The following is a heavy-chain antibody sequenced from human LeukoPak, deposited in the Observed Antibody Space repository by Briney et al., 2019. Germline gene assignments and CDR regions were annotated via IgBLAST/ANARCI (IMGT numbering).Heavy chain of an antibody. J-gene: IGHJ4*02. CDR3: AILRTASSFDF. V-gene: IGHV6-1*01. CDR1: GDSVSSKSAA. CDR2: TYYRSKWYH. D-gene: IGHD1-1*01. Sequence: SQTLSLTCAISGDSVSSKSAAWHWLRQSPSRGLEWLGRTYYRSKWYHEYAVSVKSRITINPDTSKNQFSLQLNSVTPEDTAIYYCAILRTASSFDFWGPGTLVTVSS.